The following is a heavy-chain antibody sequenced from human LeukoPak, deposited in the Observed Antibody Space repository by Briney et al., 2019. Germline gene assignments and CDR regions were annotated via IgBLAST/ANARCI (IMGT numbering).Heavy chain of an antibody. CDR1: GDSMNNYY. J-gene: IGHJ4*02. D-gene: IGHD5-24*01. Sequence: SETLSLTCTVSGDSMNNYYWSWIRQPPGKGLERIGNIFYSGNTNYNPSLKSRVTISVDTSKNQFSLKLSSVTAADTAVYYCARQTGWVKSSYYFDSWGQGTLITVSS. CDR2: IFYSGNT. CDR3: ARQTGWVKSSYYFDS. V-gene: IGHV4-59*01.